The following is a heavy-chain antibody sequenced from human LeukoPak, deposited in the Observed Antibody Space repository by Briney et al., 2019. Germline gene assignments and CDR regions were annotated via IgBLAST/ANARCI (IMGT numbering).Heavy chain of an antibody. CDR2: ISNSGSPI. CDR3: ARGLALGLTVTPKAFDY. J-gene: IGHJ4*01. CDR1: GFTFDSYS. D-gene: IGHD4-11*01. V-gene: IGHV3-48*01. Sequence: GGSLRLSCVVSGFTFDSYSMNWVRQAPGKGLEWISYISNSGSPIYCADSVKGRFTISRDKDKSSLYLQMNSLAVDDTAVYYCARGLALGLTVTPKAFDYWGHGTLVTVSS.